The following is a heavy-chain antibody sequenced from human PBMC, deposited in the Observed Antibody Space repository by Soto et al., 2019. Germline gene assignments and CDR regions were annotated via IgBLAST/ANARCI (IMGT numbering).Heavy chain of an antibody. CDR1: GFTVSSYD. Sequence: EVQLVESGGGFVQPGGSLRLSCAASGFTVSSYDMHWVRQATVKGLEWVSAIGTAGEAYYPGSVKGRFAISRENAKNSLYLQMNSLRAGDMAVYYWARAAIRSNYYDYYMDVWGKGTTVTVSS. CDR3: ARAAIRSNYYDYYMDV. V-gene: IGHV3-13*01. CDR2: IGTAGEA. D-gene: IGHD3-3*01. J-gene: IGHJ6*03.